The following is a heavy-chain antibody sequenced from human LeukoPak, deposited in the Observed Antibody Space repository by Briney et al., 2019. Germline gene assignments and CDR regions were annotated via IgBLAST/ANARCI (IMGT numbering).Heavy chain of an antibody. CDR3: AMGPCGKEQLVENWFDP. CDR2: IYLGDSDT. J-gene: IGHJ5*02. D-gene: IGHD6-13*01. CDR1: GYNFANCW. V-gene: IGHV5-51*01. Sequence: GESLKISCKGSGYNFANCWIGWVRQVPGKGLEWMGIIYLGDSDTRYSPSFQGQVTISADKSISTAYLQWSSLKASDTAMYYCAMGPCGKEQLVENWFDPWGQGILVTVSS.